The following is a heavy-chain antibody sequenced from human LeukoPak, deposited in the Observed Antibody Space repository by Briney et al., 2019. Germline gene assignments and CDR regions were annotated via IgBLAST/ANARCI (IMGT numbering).Heavy chain of an antibody. J-gene: IGHJ6*02. CDR2: INPNSGGT. CDR3: ASPGYCSSTSCYHGYYGMDV. D-gene: IGHD2-2*01. V-gene: IGHV1-2*02. CDR1: GYTFTGYY. Sequence: EASVKVSCKASGYTFTGYYMHWVRQAPGQGLEWMGWINPNSGGTNYAQKFQGRVTMTRDTSISTAYMELSRLRSDDTAVYYCASPGYCSSTSCYHGYYGMDVWGQGTTVTVSS.